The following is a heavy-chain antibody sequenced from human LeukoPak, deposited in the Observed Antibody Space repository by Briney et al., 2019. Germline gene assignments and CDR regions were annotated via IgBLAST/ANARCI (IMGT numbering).Heavy chain of an antibody. Sequence: PGGSLRLSCQGSGYSFTNYWIAWVRQMPGKGLEWMGIIYPGDSDTRYSPSFQGQVTISVDKSVSAAYLQWSSLKASDTAMYYCASPPTRECSSISCPLSYWGQGTLVTVSS. J-gene: IGHJ4*02. D-gene: IGHD2-2*01. V-gene: IGHV5-51*01. CDR2: IYPGDSDT. CDR1: GYSFTNYW. CDR3: ASPPTRECSSISCPLSY.